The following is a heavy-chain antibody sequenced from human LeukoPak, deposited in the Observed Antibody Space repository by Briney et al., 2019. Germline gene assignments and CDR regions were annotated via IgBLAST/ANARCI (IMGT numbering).Heavy chain of an antibody. Sequence: SQTLSLTCTVSGGSISSGSYYWSWIRQPAGKGLEWIGRIYTSGSTNYNPSLKSRVTISVDTPKNQFSLKLSSVTAADTAVYYCARHTGGSKPFDYWGQGTLVTVSS. CDR1: GGSISSGSYY. J-gene: IGHJ4*02. CDR3: ARHTGGSKPFDY. V-gene: IGHV4-61*02. D-gene: IGHD7-27*01. CDR2: IYTSGST.